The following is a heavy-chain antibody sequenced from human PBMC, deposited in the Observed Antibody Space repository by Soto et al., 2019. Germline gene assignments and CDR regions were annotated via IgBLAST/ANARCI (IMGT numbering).Heavy chain of an antibody. CDR1: GFTFINYA. V-gene: IGHV3-23*01. J-gene: IGHJ2*01. D-gene: IGHD2-2*01. CDR2: ISGGGDRT. Sequence: EVQLLESGGGLVQPGGSLRLSCVGSGFTFINYAMNWVRQTPGKGLEWVSGISGGGDRTFDADYVKGRFTISRDNYKNTVNLKMNSLRADDTAVYYCARKVLGSTSRPDWWYFDLWGRGTLVTVSS. CDR3: ARKVLGSTSRPDWWYFDL.